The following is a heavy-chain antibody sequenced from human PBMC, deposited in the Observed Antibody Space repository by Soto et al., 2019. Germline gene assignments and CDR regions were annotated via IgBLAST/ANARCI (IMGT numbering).Heavy chain of an antibody. V-gene: IGHV1-69*13. CDR3: ARGYCSSTSCYGENWFDP. J-gene: IGHJ5*02. CDR1: GGTFSSYA. Sequence: ASVKVSCKASGGTFSSYAISWVRQAPGQGLEWMGGIIPIFGTANYAQKFQGRVTITADESTSTAYMELSSLRSEDTAVYYCARGYCSSTSCYGENWFDPWGQGTLVTVSS. CDR2: IIPIFGTA. D-gene: IGHD2-2*01.